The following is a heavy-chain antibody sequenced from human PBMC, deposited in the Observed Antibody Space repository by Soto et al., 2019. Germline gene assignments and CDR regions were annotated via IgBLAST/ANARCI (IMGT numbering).Heavy chain of an antibody. CDR1: CYTLSSHG. CDR2: TSAYNGNT. J-gene: IGHJ4*02. D-gene: IGHD6-6*01. Sequence: EAPRKVSCKASCYTLSSHGFSWGRQAPGQGLEWMGWTSAYNGNTNYAQKLQGRVTMTTDTSTSTAYMELRSLRSDDTAVYYCARDHKSSIAARWAFDYWGQGTLVTVSS. V-gene: IGHV1-18*01. CDR3: ARDHKSSIAARWAFDY.